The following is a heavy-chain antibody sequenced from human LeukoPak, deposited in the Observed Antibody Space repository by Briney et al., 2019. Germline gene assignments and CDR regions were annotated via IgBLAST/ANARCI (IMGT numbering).Heavy chain of an antibody. Sequence: SETLSLTCTVSGGSISSYFWNWIRQPAGKGLEWIGRIYTTGSTNYNPSLKSRVTISVDTSKNQFSLKLSSVTAADTAVYYCARDSRNSGCYDYWGQGTLVTVSS. J-gene: IGHJ4*02. CDR2: IYTTGST. CDR3: ARDSRNSGCYDY. V-gene: IGHV4-4*07. D-gene: IGHD6-19*01. CDR1: GGSISSYF.